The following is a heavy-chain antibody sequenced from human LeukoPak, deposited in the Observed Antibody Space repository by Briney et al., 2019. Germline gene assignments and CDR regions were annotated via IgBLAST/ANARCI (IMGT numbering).Heavy chain of an antibody. D-gene: IGHD3-9*01. Sequence: GRSLRLSCAASGFTFSSYGMHWVRQAPGKGLEWVAVISYDGSNKYYADSVKGRFTISRDNSKNTLYLQMNSLRAEDTAVYYCAKVSVDFDWLSDPPYFDYWGQGTLVTVSS. CDR3: AKVSVDFDWLSDPPYFDY. CDR1: GFTFSSYG. V-gene: IGHV3-30*18. CDR2: ISYDGSNK. J-gene: IGHJ4*02.